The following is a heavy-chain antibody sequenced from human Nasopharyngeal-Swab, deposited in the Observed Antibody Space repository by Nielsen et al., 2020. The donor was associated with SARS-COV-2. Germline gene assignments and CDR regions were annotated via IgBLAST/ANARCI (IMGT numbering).Heavy chain of an antibody. CDR1: GYTFTGYY. J-gene: IGHJ2*01. Sequence: ASVKVSCKASGYTFTGYYMHWVRQAPGQGLEWMGWINPNGGATNYAQKFQGRVTMTRDTSISTAYMELNRLTYDDTAVYYCARKTGDRMDWYFDLWGRGTLVSVSS. D-gene: IGHD7-27*01. CDR3: ARKTGDRMDWYFDL. CDR2: INPNGGAT. V-gene: IGHV1-2*02.